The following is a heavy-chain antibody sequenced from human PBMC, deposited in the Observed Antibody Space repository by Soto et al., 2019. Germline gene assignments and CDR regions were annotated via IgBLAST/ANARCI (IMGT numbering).Heavy chain of an antibody. J-gene: IGHJ4*02. CDR2: IGAYNGNT. Sequence: ASVKVSCKASGYTFTSYGISWVRQAPGQGLEWMGWIGAYNGNTNYPQKLQGRVTMTTDTSTSTAYMELRSLRSDDTAVYYCAREGYCISTSCYASALDYWGQGTLVTVSS. CDR3: AREGYCISTSCYASALDY. CDR1: GYTFTSYG. D-gene: IGHD2-2*01. V-gene: IGHV1-18*01.